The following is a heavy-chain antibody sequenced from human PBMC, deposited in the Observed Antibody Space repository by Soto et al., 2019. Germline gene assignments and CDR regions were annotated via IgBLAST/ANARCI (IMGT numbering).Heavy chain of an antibody. CDR1: GGSISSYY. CDR3: ERVEYSYYFDY. J-gene: IGHJ4*02. V-gene: IGHV4-59*01. Sequence: PSETLSLTCTVSGGSISSYYWSWIRQPPGKGLEWIGYIYYSGSTNYNPSLKSRVTISVDTSKNQFSLKLSSVTAADTAVYYCERVEYSYYFDYWGQGTMVTVSS. CDR2: IYYSGST. D-gene: IGHD5-18*01.